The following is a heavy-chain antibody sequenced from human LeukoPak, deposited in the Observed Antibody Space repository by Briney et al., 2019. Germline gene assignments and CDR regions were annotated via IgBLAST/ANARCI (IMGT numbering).Heavy chain of an antibody. CDR3: ALLAVASAFDY. CDR2: IGSSGTAR. CDR1: GFPFSIYE. V-gene: IGHV3-48*03. D-gene: IGHD6-19*01. J-gene: IGHJ4*02. Sequence: GGSLRLSCAVSGFPFSIYEMNWVRQAPGKGLEWVSNIGSSGTARYYADSVKGRLSISRDNAKNSLFLQMNSLRVEDTGVYYCALLAVASAFDYWGQGALVTVSS.